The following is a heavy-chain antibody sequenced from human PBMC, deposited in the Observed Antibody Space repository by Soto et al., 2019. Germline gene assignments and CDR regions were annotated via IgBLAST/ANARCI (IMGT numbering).Heavy chain of an antibody. CDR3: AGEVGGTGLHL. D-gene: IGHD1-26*01. J-gene: IGHJ5*02. V-gene: IGHV1-69*12. CDR1: GGTFKKYG. CDR2: IIPMYGIA. Sequence: QVQLVQSGAEVKKPGSSVRVSCRTSGGTFKKYGFSWVRQAPGQGLEWMGGIIPMYGIANYGQIFQGRLTLTADESTNTVYLDLTSLKSADTAVYYCAGEVGGTGLHLWGQGTQVTVSS.